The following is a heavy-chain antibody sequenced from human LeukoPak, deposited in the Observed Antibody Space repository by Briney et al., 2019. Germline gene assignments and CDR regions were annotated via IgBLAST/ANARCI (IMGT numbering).Heavy chain of an antibody. J-gene: IGHJ4*02. D-gene: IGHD5-18*01. CDR3: ARVSVYSYGFFDY. Sequence: SETLSLTCTVSGGSISSYYWSWIRQPPGKGLEWIGYIYYSGSTNYNPSLKSRVTISVDTSKNQFSLKLSSVTAADTAVYYCARVSVYSYGFFDYWGQGTLVTVSS. CDR2: IYYSGST. CDR1: GGSISSYY. V-gene: IGHV4-59*12.